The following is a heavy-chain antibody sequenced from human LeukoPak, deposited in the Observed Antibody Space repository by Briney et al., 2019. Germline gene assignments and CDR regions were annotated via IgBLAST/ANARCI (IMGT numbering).Heavy chain of an antibody. J-gene: IGHJ6*02. V-gene: IGHV1-46*01. Sequence: ASVKVSCKASGYNFISYYMHWVRQAPGQGLEWMGIINPSGGGTSYAQKFQDRVTMTRDTSTSTVYMELSSLKSEDTAVYYCAREDVVLVDAVRYYYYGMDVWGRGTTVTVSS. CDR2: INPSGGGT. CDR3: AREDVVLVDAVRYYYYGMDV. D-gene: IGHD2-8*01. CDR1: GYNFISYY.